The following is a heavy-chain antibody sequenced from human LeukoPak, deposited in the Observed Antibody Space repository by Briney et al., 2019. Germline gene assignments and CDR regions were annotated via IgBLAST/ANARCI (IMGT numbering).Heavy chain of an antibody. CDR3: AKSLGDIVVATAIH. V-gene: IGHV3-23*01. CDR1: GFTLSSYA. D-gene: IGHD2-21*02. J-gene: IGHJ4*02. CDR2: ISGSGAGT. Sequence: GGSLRLSCAASGFTLSSYAVSWVRQAPGKGLEWVSAISGSGAGTYYADSVKGRFTISRDNSKNTLYLQMNSLRAEDTAVYYCAKSLGDIVVATAIHWGQGTLVTVSS.